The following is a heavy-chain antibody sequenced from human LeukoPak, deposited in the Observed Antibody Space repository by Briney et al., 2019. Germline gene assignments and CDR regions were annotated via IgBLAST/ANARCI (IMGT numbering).Heavy chain of an antibody. CDR2: ISSSSSYI. V-gene: IGHV3-21*01. CDR3: ASTYDSSGYSYYFDY. J-gene: IGHJ4*02. CDR1: GFTFSSYS. Sequence: PGGSLTLSCAASGFTFSSYSMNWVRQAPGKGLEWVSSISSSSSYIYYADSVKGRFTISRDNAKNSLYLQMNSLRAEDTAVYYCASTYDSSGYSYYFDYWGQGTLVTVSS. D-gene: IGHD3-22*01.